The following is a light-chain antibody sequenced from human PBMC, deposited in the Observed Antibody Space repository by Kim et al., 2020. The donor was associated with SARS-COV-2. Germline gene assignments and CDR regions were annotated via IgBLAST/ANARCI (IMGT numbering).Light chain of an antibody. J-gene: IGLJ3*02. CDR1: SSYIGGYDS. CDR3: CSHAGSYTWV. CDR2: DVN. Sequence: GQSVTMSCSGTSSYIGGYDSVSWYQHHAGKAPKLMIYDVNKRPSGVPDRFSGSKAGNTASLTISGLQAEDEADYYCCSHAGSYTWVFGGGTQLTVL. V-gene: IGLV2-11*01.